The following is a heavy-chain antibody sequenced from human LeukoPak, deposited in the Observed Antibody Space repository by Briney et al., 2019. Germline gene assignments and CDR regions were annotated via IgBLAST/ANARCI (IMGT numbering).Heavy chain of an antibody. J-gene: IGHJ5*02. CDR2: TNPNSGGT. CDR1: GYTFTGYY. V-gene: IGHV1-2*02. D-gene: IGHD4-17*01. Sequence: ASVKVSCKASGYTFTGYYMHWVRQAPGQGLEWMGWTNPNSGGTNYAQRFQGRVTMTRDTSISTAYMELSRLRSDDTAVYYCARGDYGDYEWFDPWGQGTLVTVSS. CDR3: ARGDYGDYEWFDP.